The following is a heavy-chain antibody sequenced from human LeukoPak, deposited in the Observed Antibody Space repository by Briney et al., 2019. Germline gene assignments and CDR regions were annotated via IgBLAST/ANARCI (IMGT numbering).Heavy chain of an antibody. Sequence: PGGSLRLSCAASGFIFSNYGMHWVRQAPGKGLEWVAVISYDGSNKNYADSVKGRFTISRDSSKNTLYLQMNSLRVEDTAGYYCAKDWAPYCGGDCYFNYWGQGTLVTVSS. CDR1: GFIFSNYG. D-gene: IGHD2-21*02. V-gene: IGHV3-30*18. CDR3: AKDWAPYCGGDCYFNY. J-gene: IGHJ4*02. CDR2: ISYDGSNK.